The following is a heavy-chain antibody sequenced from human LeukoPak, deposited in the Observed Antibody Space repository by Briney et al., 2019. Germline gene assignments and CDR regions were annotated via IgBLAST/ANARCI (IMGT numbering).Heavy chain of an antibody. CDR2: IDTTTSYI. Sequence: GGSLRLSCAASGFTFSTYSMNWVRQAPGKGLEWVSFIDTTTSYIYYGDSVKGRFTISRDNAKNSLYLQMNGLRAEDTAVYYCARGRSITLLRGVAMSDGFDIWGQGAMVTVCS. CDR3: ARGRSITLLRGVAMSDGFDI. V-gene: IGHV3-21*01. CDR1: GFTFSTYS. D-gene: IGHD3-10*01. J-gene: IGHJ3*02.